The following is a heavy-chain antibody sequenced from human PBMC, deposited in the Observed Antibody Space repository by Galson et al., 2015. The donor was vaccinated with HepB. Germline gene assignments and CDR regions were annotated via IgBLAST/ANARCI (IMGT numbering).Heavy chain of an antibody. CDR2: IDPSDSYT. D-gene: IGHD6-19*01. J-gene: IGHJ4*02. Sequence: QSGAEVKKPGESLRISCKGSGYSFTSYWISWVRQMPGKGLEWMGRIDPSDSYTNYSPSFQGHVTISADKSISTAYLQWSSLKASDTAMYYCARMVAVAGPEGYYFDYWGQGTLVTVSS. CDR1: GYSFTSYW. V-gene: IGHV5-10-1*01. CDR3: ARMVAVAGPEGYYFDY.